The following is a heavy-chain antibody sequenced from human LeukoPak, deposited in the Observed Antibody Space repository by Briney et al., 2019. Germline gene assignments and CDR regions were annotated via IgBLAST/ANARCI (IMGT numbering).Heavy chain of an antibody. CDR3: AKDAQRGFDYSNSLEY. CDR2: IWSDGTNK. CDR1: RFTFNHYG. Sequence: GRSLRLSCAATRFTFNHYGMHWVRQAPGEGLEWVAVIWSDGTNKYYGDSVKGRFTISRVDSENTVYLQMNSLRPEDTGVYYCAKDAQRGFDYSNSLEYWGQGTPVTVST. D-gene: IGHD4-11*01. J-gene: IGHJ4*02. V-gene: IGHV3-33*06.